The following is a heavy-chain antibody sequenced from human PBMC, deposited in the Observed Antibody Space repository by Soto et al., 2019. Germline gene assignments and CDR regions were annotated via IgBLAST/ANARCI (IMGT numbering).Heavy chain of an antibody. V-gene: IGHV4-34*01. CDR2: INHSGST. CDR3: ASQGWYYYGMDV. J-gene: IGHJ6*02. Sequence: SETLSLTCAVYGGSFSGYYWSWIRQPPGKGLEWIGEINHSGSTNYNPSLKSRVTISVDRSKNQFSLKLSSVTAADTAVYYCASQGWYYYGMDVWGQGTTVTVSS. CDR1: GGSFSGYY. D-gene: IGHD2-15*01.